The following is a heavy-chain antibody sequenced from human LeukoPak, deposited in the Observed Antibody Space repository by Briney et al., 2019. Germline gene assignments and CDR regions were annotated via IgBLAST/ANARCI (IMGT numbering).Heavy chain of an antibody. J-gene: IGHJ4*02. CDR1: GFTFSSYS. V-gene: IGHV3-21*01. D-gene: IGHD2-2*01. CDR3: ARFLVPAAVNFDY. CDR2: ISSSSSYI. Sequence: PGGSLRLSCAASGFTFSSYSMNWVRQAPGKGLEWVSSISSSSSYIYYADSVKGRFTISRDNAKNSLYLQMNSLRAEDTAVYYCARFLVPAAVNFDYWGQGTLVTVSS.